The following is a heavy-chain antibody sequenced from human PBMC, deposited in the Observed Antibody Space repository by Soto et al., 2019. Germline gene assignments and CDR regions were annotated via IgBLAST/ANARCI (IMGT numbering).Heavy chain of an antibody. V-gene: IGHV3-15*05. J-gene: IGHJ5*02. Sequence: EVQLVESGGGLVKPGGSLRLSCAASGFTSGFSFTKTWMNWVRQAPGEGLEWVGHIKSKDDGGTTEYAAPVKGRFTISRDDSKSTLYLEMNSLKAEDPAVYSCTTARGDYRPVDPWGQGTLVTVSS. CDR3: TTARGDYRPVDP. CDR1: GFSFTKTW. CDR2: IKSKDDGGTT. D-gene: IGHD4-17*01.